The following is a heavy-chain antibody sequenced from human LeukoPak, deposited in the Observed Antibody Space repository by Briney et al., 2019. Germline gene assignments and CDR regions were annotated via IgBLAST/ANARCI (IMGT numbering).Heavy chain of an antibody. CDR1: GFTFSYYV. D-gene: IGHD2-2*01. CDR3: AKGSSSSRPYYFDY. J-gene: IGHJ4*02. CDR2: ISYDGSNE. Sequence: PGGSLRLSCAASGFTFSYYVIHWVRQAPGKGLEWVAVISYDGSNEYYGESVKGRFTISRDNSKNTLYLQMNSLRAEDTAVYYCAKGSSSSRPYYFDYWGQGTLVTVSS. V-gene: IGHV3-30-3*01.